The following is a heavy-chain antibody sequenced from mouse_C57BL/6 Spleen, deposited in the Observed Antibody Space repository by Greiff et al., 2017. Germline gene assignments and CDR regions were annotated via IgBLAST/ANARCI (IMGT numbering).Heavy chain of an antibody. J-gene: IGHJ2*01. V-gene: IGHV10-3*01. CDR1: GFTFNTYA. D-gene: IGHD2-1*01. Sequence: EVQLVESGGGLVQPKGSLKLSCAASGFTFNTYAMHWVRQAPGKGLEWVARISSKSSNYATYYADSVKDRFTISRDDSQSMLYLQMNNLKTEDTAMYYCVRDNYGNYFDYWGKGTTLTVSS. CDR3: VRDNYGNYFDY. CDR2: ISSKSSNYAT.